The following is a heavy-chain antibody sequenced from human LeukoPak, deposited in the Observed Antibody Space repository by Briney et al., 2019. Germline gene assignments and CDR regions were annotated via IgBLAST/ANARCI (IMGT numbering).Heavy chain of an antibody. V-gene: IGHV3-23*01. CDR1: GFTFSSYA. CDR3: ANSYCGGDCYLP. CDR2: ISGSGGST. Sequence: GGSLRLSCAASGFTFSSYAMSWVRQAPAEGLEWVSAISGSGGSTDYADSVKGRFTISRDNSKNTLYLQMNSPRVEDTAVYYCANSYCGGDCYLPWGQGTLVTVSS. D-gene: IGHD2-21*02. J-gene: IGHJ5*02.